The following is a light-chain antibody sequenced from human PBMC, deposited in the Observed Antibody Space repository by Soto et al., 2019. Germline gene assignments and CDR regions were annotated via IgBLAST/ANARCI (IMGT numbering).Light chain of an antibody. V-gene: IGKV3-20*01. Sequence: EIGLTQSPGILSLTPGERPTLSCRASQSVSSRYLAWYQQKPGQAPRLLIRGTSSRATSVPDRFIGSGSGTDVTLTITRLEPEDFAVYYCQQYGNSPLTFGGGTKVEIK. CDR2: GTS. CDR1: QSVSSRY. CDR3: QQYGNSPLT. J-gene: IGKJ4*01.